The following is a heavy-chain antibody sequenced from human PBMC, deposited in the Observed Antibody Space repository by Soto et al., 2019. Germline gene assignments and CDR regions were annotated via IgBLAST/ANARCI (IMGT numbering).Heavy chain of an antibody. CDR2: ISWNSGSI. J-gene: IGHJ4*02. V-gene: IGHV3-9*01. D-gene: IGHD3-22*01. CDR3: AKDTELGLAMIGLDH. Sequence: EVPLVESGGGLVQPGRSLRLSCAASGFTFDDYAMHWVRQAPGKGLEWVSGISWNSGSIGYADSVKGRFTISRDNAKNSLYLQMNSLRAEDTALYYCAKDTELGLAMIGLDHWGQGTLVTVSS. CDR1: GFTFDDYA.